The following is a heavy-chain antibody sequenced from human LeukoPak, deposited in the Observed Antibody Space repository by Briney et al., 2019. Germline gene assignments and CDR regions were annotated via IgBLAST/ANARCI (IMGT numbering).Heavy chain of an antibody. CDR3: GRRTYYDTLTGYNYWYFDL. V-gene: IGHV4-59*01. J-gene: IGHJ2*01. CDR1: GGTISSYF. CDR2: INYSGSS. Sequence: PSETLSHTCTVSGGTISSYFWSWIRQPPGKGLEWIGYINYSGSSDYNPSLKSRVTFSVDTSKNQFSLRLSSVTAADTAVYYCGRRTYYDTLTGYNYWYFDLWGRGTLVTVSS. D-gene: IGHD3-9*01.